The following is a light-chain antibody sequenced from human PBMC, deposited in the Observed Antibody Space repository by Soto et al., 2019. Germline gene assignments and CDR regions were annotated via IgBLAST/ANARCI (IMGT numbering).Light chain of an antibody. CDR1: SSDVGGYSY. V-gene: IGLV2-14*01. CDR3: SSYTSSNTWV. J-gene: IGLJ3*02. CDR2: EVI. Sequence: SVLTQPASVSGSPGKSITISCTGTSSDVGGYSYVSWYQQHPGTAPTLMNYEVINRASGVSNRFSGYKSANTASLTISGLQAEDEADYHCSSYTSSNTWVFGGGTKLTVL.